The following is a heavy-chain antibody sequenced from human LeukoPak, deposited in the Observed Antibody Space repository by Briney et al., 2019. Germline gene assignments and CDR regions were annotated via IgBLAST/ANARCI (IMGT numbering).Heavy chain of an antibody. J-gene: IGHJ6*03. CDR1: GFTFSSYS. CDR2: ISSSSSTI. Sequence: GGLRLSCAASGFTFSSYSMNWVRQAPGKGLEWVSYISSSSSTIYYADSVKGRFTISRDNAKNSLYLQMNSLRAEDTAVYYCARASLYYYYMDVWGKGTTVTVSS. CDR3: ARASLYYYYMDV. V-gene: IGHV3-48*01.